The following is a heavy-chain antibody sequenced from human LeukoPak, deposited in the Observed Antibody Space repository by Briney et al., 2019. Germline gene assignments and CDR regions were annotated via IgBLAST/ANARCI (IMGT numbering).Heavy chain of an antibody. J-gene: IGHJ4*02. CDR2: IIPILGIA. Sequence: ASVKVSCKASGGTFSSYAISWVRQAPGQGLDWMGRIIPILGIANYAQKFQGRVTITADKSTSTAYMELSSLRSEDTAVYYCALAGATEYYFDYWGQGTLVTVSS. D-gene: IGHD1-14*01. V-gene: IGHV1-69*04. CDR3: ALAGATEYYFDY. CDR1: GGTFSSYA.